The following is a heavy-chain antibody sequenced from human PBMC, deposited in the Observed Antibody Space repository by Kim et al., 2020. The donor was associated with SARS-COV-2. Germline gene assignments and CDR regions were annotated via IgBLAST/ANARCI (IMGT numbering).Heavy chain of an antibody. CDR2: IDSDGRGS. J-gene: IGHJ4*01. CDR3: IRDHIQPGDL. CDR1: GFAFSQYW. Sequence: GGSLRLSCAASGFAFSQYWLHWVRQAPGQGMGWVSQIDSDGRGSSYADAVQGRFTTSRDNAKSTLYLQMNSLRVEDTAMYYCIRDHIQPGDLWGHGTMVT. D-gene: IGHD3-10*01. V-gene: IGHV3-74*03.